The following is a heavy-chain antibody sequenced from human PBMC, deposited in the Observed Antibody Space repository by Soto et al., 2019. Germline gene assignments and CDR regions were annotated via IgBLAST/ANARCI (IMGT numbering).Heavy chain of an antibody. D-gene: IGHD3-16*01. V-gene: IGHV3-33*01. CDR2: IWYDGSNK. J-gene: IGHJ4*02. CDR1: GFTFSSYG. CDR3: ERDASHLGFDY. Sequence: GGSLRLSCAASGFTFSSYGMHWVRQAPGKGLEWVAVIWYDGSNKYYADSVKGRFTISRDNSKNTLYLQMNSLRAEDTAVYYCERDASHLGFDYWGQGTLVTGSS.